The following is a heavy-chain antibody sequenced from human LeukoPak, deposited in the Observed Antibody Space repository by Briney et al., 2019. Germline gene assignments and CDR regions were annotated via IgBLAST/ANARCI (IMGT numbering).Heavy chain of an antibody. J-gene: IGHJ4*02. CDR1: GFTFSSYA. CDR2: ISGSGGST. Sequence: GGSLRLSCAASGFTFSSYAMSWVRQAPGKGLEWVSAISGSGGSTYYADSVKGRFTISRDNSKNTLYLQMNSLRAEDTAVYYCAKFRVVVVAAIRIDYWGQGTLVTVSS. V-gene: IGHV3-23*01. D-gene: IGHD3-22*01. CDR3: AKFRVVVVAAIRIDY.